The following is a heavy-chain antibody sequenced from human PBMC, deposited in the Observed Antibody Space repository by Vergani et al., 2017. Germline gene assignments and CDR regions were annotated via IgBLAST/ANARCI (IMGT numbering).Heavy chain of an antibody. D-gene: IGHD6-13*01. Sequence: QVQLQESGPGLVKPSQTLCLSCTVSGGSVRTSIGYYWPWIWQPAGKTLEWIGEIFSSGTTNYNPSFKNRVTMSVDTSKSQFSLKLNSVTAADTAVYYCARGSRAEGGSGPDKWGQGTLVTVSS. CDR2: IFSSGTT. J-gene: IGHJ4*02. CDR3: ARGSRAEGGSGPDK. CDR1: GGSVRTSIGYY. V-gene: IGHV4-61*02.